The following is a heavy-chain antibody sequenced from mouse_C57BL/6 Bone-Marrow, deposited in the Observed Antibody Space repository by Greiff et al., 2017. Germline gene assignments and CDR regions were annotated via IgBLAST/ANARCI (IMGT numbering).Heavy chain of an antibody. J-gene: IGHJ2*01. CDR2: INPNNGGT. D-gene: IGHD4-1*01. Sequence: EVQLQQSGPELVKPGASVKLSCKASGYTFPDYNMHWVKQSHGKSLEWIGYINPNNGGTSYNQKFKGKATLTVNKSSSTAYMELRSLTSEDSAVYYCARGGTGTYYWGQGTTLTVSS. CDR3: ARGGTGTYY. CDR1: GYTFPDYN. V-gene: IGHV1-22*01.